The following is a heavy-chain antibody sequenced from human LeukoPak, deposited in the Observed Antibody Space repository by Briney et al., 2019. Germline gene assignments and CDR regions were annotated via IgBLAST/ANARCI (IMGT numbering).Heavy chain of an antibody. V-gene: IGHV3-23*01. CDR3: AKLTYGGNSGGSY. J-gene: IGHJ4*02. CDR2: ISGSGGST. CDR1: GFTFSSYA. D-gene: IGHD4-23*01. Sequence: GGSLRLSCAASGFTFSSYAMSWVRQAPGKGLEWVSAISGSGGSTYYADSAKGRFTISRDNSKNTLYLQMNSLRVEDTAVYYCAKLTYGGNSGGSYWGQGTLVTVSS.